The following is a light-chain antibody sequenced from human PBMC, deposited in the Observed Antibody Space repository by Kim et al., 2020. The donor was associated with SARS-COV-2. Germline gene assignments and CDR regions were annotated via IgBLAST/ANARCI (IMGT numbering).Light chain of an antibody. CDR2: KAS. CDR3: QQYERYPRT. Sequence: ASGGDRVTVTCRASQNIGHWVAWYQQKPGKGPKLLIYKASILENGVPSRFSGSGSGTELTLAISSLQPDDFATYYCQQYERYPRTFGQGTKVDIK. V-gene: IGKV1-5*03. J-gene: IGKJ1*01. CDR1: QNIGHW.